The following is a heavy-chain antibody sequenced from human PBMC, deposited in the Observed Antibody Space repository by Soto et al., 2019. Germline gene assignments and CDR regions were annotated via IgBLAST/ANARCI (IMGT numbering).Heavy chain of an antibody. CDR3: ARDLVAGPLWAVDI. J-gene: IGHJ3*02. CDR1: GGTFSSYS. V-gene: IGHV1-69*06. D-gene: IGHD2-15*01. CDR2: IIPIFGTA. Sequence: SVNVSCKASGGTFSSYSISWVRQAPGQWLELMGGIIPIFGTANYAHKFQGRVTITADKSTRTAYMELRSLRYEDTAVYYCARDLVAGPLWAVDIWGQLTMVTVSS.